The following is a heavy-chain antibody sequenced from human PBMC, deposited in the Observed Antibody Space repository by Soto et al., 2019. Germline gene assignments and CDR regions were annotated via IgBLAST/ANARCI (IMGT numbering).Heavy chain of an antibody. J-gene: IGHJ4*02. Sequence: QVQLVESGGGVVQPGRSLRLSCAASGFTFSSYAMHWVRQAPGKGLEWVAVISYDGSNKYYADSVKGRFTISRDNSKNTLYLQMNSLRAEDTAVYYCARDRGNNYDSSGYSYWGQGTLVTVSS. D-gene: IGHD3-22*01. V-gene: IGHV3-30-3*01. CDR1: GFTFSSYA. CDR3: ARDRGNNYDSSGYSY. CDR2: ISYDGSNK.